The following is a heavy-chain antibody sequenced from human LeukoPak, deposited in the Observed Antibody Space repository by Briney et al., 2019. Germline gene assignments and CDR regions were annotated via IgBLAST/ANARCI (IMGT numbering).Heavy chain of an antibody. D-gene: IGHD3-16*01. CDR2: IIPIFGTA. Sequence: SVKVSCKASGGTFSSYAISWVRQAPGRGLEWMGGIIPIFGTANYAQKFQGRVTITADESTSTAYMELSSLRSEDTAVYYCARAQGDPYSDWYFDLWGRGTLVTVSS. CDR1: GGTFSSYA. V-gene: IGHV1-69*13. CDR3: ARAQGDPYSDWYFDL. J-gene: IGHJ2*01.